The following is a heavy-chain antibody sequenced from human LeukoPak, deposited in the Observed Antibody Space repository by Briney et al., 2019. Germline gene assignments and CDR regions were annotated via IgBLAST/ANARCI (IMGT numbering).Heavy chain of an antibody. CDR3: ARDGYGGNSFDY. V-gene: IGHV1-2*02. CDR2: INPKNGGT. J-gene: IGHJ4*02. CDR1: GYTFPGHH. Sequence: ASVKVSCKASGYTFPGHHIHWVRQAPGQGLEWMGWINPKNGGTNYAQKFQGRVTMTRDTSINTAFMELSRPNSDDTAVYFCARDGYGGNSFDYWGQGTLVTVSS. D-gene: IGHD4-23*01.